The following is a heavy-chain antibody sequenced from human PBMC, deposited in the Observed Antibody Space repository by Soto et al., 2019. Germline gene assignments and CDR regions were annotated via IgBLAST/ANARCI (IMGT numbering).Heavy chain of an antibody. CDR2: ISGSDGKT. Sequence: GGSLRLSCAASGFSFGSYALSWVRQAPGKGLEGVSTISGSDGKTFYADSVKGRFSISRGTSQSTLYLQMNSLRADETAMYYCARWSYLDYWGQGTRVTVSS. CDR1: GFSFGSYA. J-gene: IGHJ4*02. CDR3: ARWSYLDY. D-gene: IGHD3-3*01. V-gene: IGHV3-23*01.